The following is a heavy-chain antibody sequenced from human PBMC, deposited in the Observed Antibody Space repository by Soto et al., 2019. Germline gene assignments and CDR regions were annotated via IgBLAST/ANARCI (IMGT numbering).Heavy chain of an antibody. CDR1: GYTFTSYG. D-gene: IGHD3-22*01. V-gene: IGHV1-18*01. CDR3: ARDRGGYYGPSGDY. J-gene: IGHJ4*02. Sequence: QVQLVQSGAEVKKPGASVKVSCKASGYTFTSYGISWVRQAPGQGLEWMGWISAYNGNTNYAQKLQGGVTMTIDRSPSTAYMGLRSMRSEDTAVYYWARDRGGYYGPSGDYWGQGTLVTVYS. CDR2: ISAYNGNT.